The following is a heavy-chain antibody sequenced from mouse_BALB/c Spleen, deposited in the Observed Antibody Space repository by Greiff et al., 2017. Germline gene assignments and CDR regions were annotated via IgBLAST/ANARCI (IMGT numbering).Heavy chain of an antibody. CDR1: GFSLTSYG. Sequence: VMLVESGPGLVQPSQSLSITCTVSGFSLTSYGVHWVRQSPGKGLEWLGVIWSGGSTDYNAAFISRLSISKDNSKSQVFFKMNSLQANDTAIYYCARNMGYYGSSSFAYWGQGTLVTVSA. CDR2: IWSGGST. CDR3: ARNMGYYGSSSFAY. J-gene: IGHJ3*01. V-gene: IGHV2-2*02. D-gene: IGHD1-1*01.